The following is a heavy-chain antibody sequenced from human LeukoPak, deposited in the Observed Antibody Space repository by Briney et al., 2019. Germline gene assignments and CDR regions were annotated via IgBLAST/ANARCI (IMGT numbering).Heavy chain of an antibody. D-gene: IGHD2-15*01. J-gene: IGHJ5*02. Sequence: SETLSLTCTVSGGSISSYYWSWIRQPPGKGLEWIGYIYYSGSTNYNPSLKSRVTISVDTSKNQFSLKLSSVTAADTAVYYCARGPRILENWFDPWGQGTLVTVSS. CDR2: IYYSGST. V-gene: IGHV4-59*01. CDR1: GGSISSYY. CDR3: ARGPRILENWFDP.